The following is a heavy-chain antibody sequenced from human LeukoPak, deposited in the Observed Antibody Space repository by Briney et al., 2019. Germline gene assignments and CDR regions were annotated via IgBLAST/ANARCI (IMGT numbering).Heavy chain of an antibody. CDR1: GGSISSYY. CDR3: ARGGRYFDQSMDV. J-gene: IGHJ6*04. V-gene: IGHV4-59*01. CDR2: IYYSGST. D-gene: IGHD3-9*01. Sequence: SETLSLTCTVSGGSISSYYWSWIRQPPGKGLEWIGYIYYSGSTNYNPSLKSRVTISVDTSKNQFSLKLSSVTAADTAVYYCARGGRYFDQSMDVWGKGTTVTISS.